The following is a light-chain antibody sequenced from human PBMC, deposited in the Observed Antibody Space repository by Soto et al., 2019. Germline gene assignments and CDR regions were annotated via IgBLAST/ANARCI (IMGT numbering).Light chain of an antibody. CDR3: LQHNSYPWT. J-gene: IGKJ1*01. CDR2: DAS. CDR1: QSISNW. V-gene: IGKV1-5*01. Sequence: DIQMTQSPSTLSASVGDRVTITCRASQSISNWLAWYQQKPGKAPKLLIYDASTLESGVPSKFSGSESGTEFTLTISNLHPEDFATYYCLQHNSYPWTFGQGTKV.